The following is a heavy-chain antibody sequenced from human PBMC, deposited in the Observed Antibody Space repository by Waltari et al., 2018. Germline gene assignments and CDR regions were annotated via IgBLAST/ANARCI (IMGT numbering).Heavy chain of an antibody. CDR1: GGPISSRMHY. CDR3: ARIESGYYDAFDI. V-gene: IGHV4-39*07. D-gene: IGHD3-3*01. J-gene: IGHJ3*02. CDR2: IYYSGIT. Sequence: QLQLQESGPGLVRPSETLSLTCTFSGGPISSRMHYWGWIRQPPGKGLEWIGRIYYSGITYYNPSLKSRVTISVDTSKNQFSLTLSSVTAADTAVYYCARIESGYYDAFDIWGQGTQVTVSS.